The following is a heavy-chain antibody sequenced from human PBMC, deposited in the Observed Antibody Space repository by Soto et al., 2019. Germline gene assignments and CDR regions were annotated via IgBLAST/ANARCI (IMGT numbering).Heavy chain of an antibody. Sequence: QVQLVQSGAEVKKPGSSVKVSCKASGVTFSSYPISWVRQAPGQGLEWMGGIIPITGTVQYAQKFQGRLTVTADEPTTTGYMELISLGSEDTAVYYCARLWDSSHGFNFDYWGQGTLVTVSS. CDR3: ARLWDSSHGFNFDY. D-gene: IGHD6-6*01. V-gene: IGHV1-69*01. CDR1: GVTFSSYP. J-gene: IGHJ4*02. CDR2: IIPITGTV.